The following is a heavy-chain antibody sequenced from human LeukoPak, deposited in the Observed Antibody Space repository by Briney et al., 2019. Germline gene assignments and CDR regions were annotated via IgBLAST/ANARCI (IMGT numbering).Heavy chain of an antibody. CDR1: GFTFSSYA. CDR3: TSDPRIGRYFDY. Sequence: GGSLRFSCAASGFTFSSYALSWVRQAPGKGLEWVSVIGGSGDSTYYAGSVKGRFTISRDNSKSTLYLQMNSLRAEDTAVYYCTSDPRIGRYFDYWGQGTLVTVSS. J-gene: IGHJ4*02. V-gene: IGHV3-23*01. CDR2: IGGSGDST. D-gene: IGHD1-26*01.